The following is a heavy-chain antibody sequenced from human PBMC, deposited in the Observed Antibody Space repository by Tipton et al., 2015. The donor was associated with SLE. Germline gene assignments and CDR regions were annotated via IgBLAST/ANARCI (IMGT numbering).Heavy chain of an antibody. CDR2: INHSGIT. D-gene: IGHD6-13*01. CDR1: GGSFRGYY. J-gene: IGHJ4*02. V-gene: IGHV4-34*01. Sequence: TLSLTCAVYGGSFRGYYWSWIRQPPGMGLEWIGEINHSGITNSNPSLQSRLIISVDTSKNQLSLKLSSVTAADTAVYYCAGAVGTAAGLRDYWGQGTLVTVSS. CDR3: AGAVGTAAGLRDY.